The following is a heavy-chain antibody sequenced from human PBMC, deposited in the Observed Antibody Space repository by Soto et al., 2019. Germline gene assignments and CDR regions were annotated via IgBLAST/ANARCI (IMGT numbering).Heavy chain of an antibody. V-gene: IGHV3-23*01. CDR2: ISGSGGST. J-gene: IGHJ5*02. Sequence: EVQLLESGGGLIQPGGSLRLSCAASGLTFSSYAMSWVRQAPGKGLEWVSAISGSGGSTYYADSVKGRFTISRDNSKNTLYLQMNSLRAEDTAVYYCAKDQLCIRGVIHNWFDPWGQGTLVTVSS. D-gene: IGHD3-10*01. CDR3: AKDQLCIRGVIHNWFDP. CDR1: GLTFSSYA.